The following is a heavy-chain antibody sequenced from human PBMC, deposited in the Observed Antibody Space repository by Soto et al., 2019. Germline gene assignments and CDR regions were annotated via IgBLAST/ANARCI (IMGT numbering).Heavy chain of an antibody. V-gene: IGHV3-21*02. CDR1: GFTLTTYT. Sequence: EVQLVESGGGLVKPGGSLRLSCEASGFTLTTYTMNWVRQASGKGLEWVSSITSSSGHIYYADSVKGRFTISRDNARNSLYLQMNSLRAEDTAVYYCVRERGLSSFYGMDVWGQGTTLTVSS. CDR3: VRERGLSSFYGMDV. J-gene: IGHJ6*02. D-gene: IGHD3-10*01. CDR2: ITSSSGHI.